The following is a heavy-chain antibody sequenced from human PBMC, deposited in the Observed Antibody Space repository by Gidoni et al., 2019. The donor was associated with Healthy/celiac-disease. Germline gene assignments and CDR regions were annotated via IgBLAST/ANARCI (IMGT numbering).Heavy chain of an antibody. CDR3: AREGRGSGWYFHY. Sequence: QVQLQQWGAGLLKPSETLSLTSAVYGGSFSGYYWSWIRQPPGKGLEWIGEINHSGSTNYNPSLKSRVTRSVDTSKNQFSLKLSSVTAADTAVYYCAREGRGSGWYFHYWGQGTLVTVSS. D-gene: IGHD6-19*01. CDR2: INHSGST. J-gene: IGHJ4*02. V-gene: IGHV4-34*01. CDR1: GGSFSGYY.